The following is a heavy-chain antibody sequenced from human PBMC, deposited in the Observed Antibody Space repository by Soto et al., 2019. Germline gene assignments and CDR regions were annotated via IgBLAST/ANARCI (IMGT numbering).Heavy chain of an antibody. CDR3: TWSLVARDAFDE. V-gene: IGHV3-23*01. Sequence: GGSLRLSCTASVFTFSTSVMSWVRQAPGKGLQLVSSISGSGERTHYADSVKGRFTVSRDNTKNTLYLDMSNVTADDTALYYCTWSLVARDAFDEWGQGTTVTVSS. CDR1: VFTFSTSV. CDR2: ISGSGERT. D-gene: IGHD5-12*01. J-gene: IGHJ3*01.